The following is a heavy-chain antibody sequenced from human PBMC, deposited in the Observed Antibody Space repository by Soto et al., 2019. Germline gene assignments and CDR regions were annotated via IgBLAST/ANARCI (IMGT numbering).Heavy chain of an antibody. J-gene: IGHJ4*02. Sequence: EVQLVESGGGLVKPGGSLRLSCAASGFTFSSYSMNWVRQAPGKGLEWVSSISSSSSYIYYADAVKGRFTISRDNAKNALYLQMNSLRAEDTAVYYCARDQPGYSEGYGLGYRGQGTLVTVSS. CDR3: ARDQPGYSEGYGLGY. D-gene: IGHD5-18*01. CDR1: GFTFSSYS. CDR2: ISSSSSYI. V-gene: IGHV3-21*01.